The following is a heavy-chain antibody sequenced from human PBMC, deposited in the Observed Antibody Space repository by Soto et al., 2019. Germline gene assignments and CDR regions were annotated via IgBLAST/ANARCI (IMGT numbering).Heavy chain of an antibody. CDR1: GFTFNNFG. D-gene: IGHD1-26*01. CDR2: IWYDGSNK. J-gene: IGHJ4*02. V-gene: IGHV3-33*01. CDR3: DSAPDLYSGTYYFDY. Sequence: QVQLVESGGSVVQPGRSLRLSCAASGFTFNNFGIHWVRQAPGKGLEWVAVIWYDGSNKFYADSVKGRFTISRDNSKNTLYLQMNSLRADDTALYYCDSAPDLYSGTYYFDYWGQGTLVTVSS.